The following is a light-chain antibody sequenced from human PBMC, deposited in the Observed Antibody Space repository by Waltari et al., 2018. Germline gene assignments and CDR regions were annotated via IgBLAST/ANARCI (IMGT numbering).Light chain of an antibody. V-gene: IGKV3-11*01. CDR1: QNIGND. Sequence: ETVLTQSPATLSLSPGERATLSCRASQNIGNDLAWYQQRPGQALRLLIYDSSTRATGIPAMFRGSGSGTDFTLTISSLGPEDVATYFCQQRNNWPPFTFGPGTILDIK. CDR3: QQRNNWPPFT. CDR2: DSS. J-gene: IGKJ3*01.